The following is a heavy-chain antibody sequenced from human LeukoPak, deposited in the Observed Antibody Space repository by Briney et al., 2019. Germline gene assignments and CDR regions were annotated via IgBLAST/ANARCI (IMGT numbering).Heavy chain of an antibody. J-gene: IGHJ3*02. D-gene: IGHD4-17*01. V-gene: IGHV3-21*01. CDR3: ARDYGDYDVAAFDM. CDR2: ISSSSSYI. CDR1: GFTFSSYS. Sequence: GGSLRLSRAASGFTFSSYSMNWVRQAPGKGLEWVSSISSSSSYIYYADSVKGRFTISRDNAKNSLYLQMNSLRAEDTAVYYCARDYGDYDVAAFDMWGQGTMVTVSS.